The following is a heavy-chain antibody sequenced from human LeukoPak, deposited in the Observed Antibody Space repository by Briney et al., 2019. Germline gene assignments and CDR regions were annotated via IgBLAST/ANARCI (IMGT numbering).Heavy chain of an antibody. CDR1: GGSITSYY. CDR2: IYSNGST. V-gene: IGHV4-4*09. Sequence: SETLSLTCTVSGGSITSYYWSWIRQPPGKGLGWIGLIYSNGSTNYNPSLRSRLTISVDTSKNQFSLILNSVTAADTAVYYCARHFKHVRSGTQHWFDPWGQGTLVTVSS. D-gene: IGHD1-14*01. J-gene: IGHJ5*02. CDR3: ARHFKHVRSGTQHWFDP.